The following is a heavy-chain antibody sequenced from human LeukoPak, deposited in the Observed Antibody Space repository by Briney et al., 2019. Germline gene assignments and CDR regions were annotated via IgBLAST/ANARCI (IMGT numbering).Heavy chain of an antibody. CDR1: GYTFTGYY. D-gene: IGHD5-12*01. CDR3: ARDLLRYSGYDVVGYMDV. Sequence: ASVKVSCKASGYTFTGYYMHWVRQAPGQGLEWMGWINPNSGGTNYAQKFQGRVTMTRDTSISTAYMELSRLRSNDTAVYYCARDLLRYSGYDVVGYMDVWGKGTTVTVSS. J-gene: IGHJ6*03. CDR2: INPNSGGT. V-gene: IGHV1-2*02.